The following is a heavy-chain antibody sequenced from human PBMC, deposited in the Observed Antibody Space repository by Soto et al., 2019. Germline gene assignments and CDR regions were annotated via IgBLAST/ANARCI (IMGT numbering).Heavy chain of an antibody. V-gene: IGHV3-72*01. J-gene: IGHJ4*02. CDR3: ARATTGTHRYFDS. Sequence: EVQLVESGGGLVQPGGSLRLSCAASGFILSDHYMDWVRQAPGKGLEWVARSRDKAHSYTAEYAASVRGRFTVSRDDSKDSVHLQMISLKSEDTAMYYCARATTGTHRYFDSWGQGTLLTVSS. D-gene: IGHD2-8*02. CDR2: SRDKAHSYTA. CDR1: GFILSDHY.